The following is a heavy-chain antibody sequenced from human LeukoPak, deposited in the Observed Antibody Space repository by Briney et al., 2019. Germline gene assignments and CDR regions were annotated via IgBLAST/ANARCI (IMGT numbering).Heavy chain of an antibody. Sequence: SQTLSLTCTVSGGSISSGSYYWSWIRQPAGKGLEWIGRIYTSGSTNYNPSLKSRVTTSVDTSKNQFSLKLSSVTAADTAVYYCARGGYCSSTSCLYYYYYMDVWGKGTTVTVSS. CDR3: ARGGYCSSTSCLYYYYYMDV. V-gene: IGHV4-61*02. D-gene: IGHD2-2*01. CDR1: GGSISSGSYY. CDR2: IYTSGST. J-gene: IGHJ6*03.